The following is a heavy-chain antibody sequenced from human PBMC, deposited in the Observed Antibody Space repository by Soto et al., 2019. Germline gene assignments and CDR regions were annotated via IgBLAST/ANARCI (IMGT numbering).Heavy chain of an antibody. J-gene: IGHJ4*02. V-gene: IGHV3-23*01. CDR3: AQIGGYCSSTSCYAYFDY. Sequence: EVQLLESGGGLVQPGGSLRLSCAVSGLTFSTYAMTWVRQAPGKGLEWVSLIIGGGGSTYYADSVKGRFTSSRDNSKNTLYLQMNRLRAADTAVYYCAQIGGYCSSTSCYAYFDYWGQGTLVTVSS. CDR2: IIGGGGST. D-gene: IGHD2-2*03. CDR1: GLTFSTYA.